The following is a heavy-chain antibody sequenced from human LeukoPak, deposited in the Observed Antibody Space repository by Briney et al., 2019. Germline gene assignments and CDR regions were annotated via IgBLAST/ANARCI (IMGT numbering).Heavy chain of an antibody. CDR2: ISSSSSYI. V-gene: IGHV3-21*01. D-gene: IGHD6-13*01. CDR1: GFTFSSYS. J-gene: IGHJ4*02. CDR3: ARDNGGYSSSWYHFDY. Sequence: GGSLRPSCAASGFTFSSYSMNWVRQAPGKGLEWVSSISSSSSYIYYADSVKGRFTISRDNAKNSLYLQMNSLRAEDTAVYYCARDNGGYSSSWYHFDYWGQGTLATVSS.